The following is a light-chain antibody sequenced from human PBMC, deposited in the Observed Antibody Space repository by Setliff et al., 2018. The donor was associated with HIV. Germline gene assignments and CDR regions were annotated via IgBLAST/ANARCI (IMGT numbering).Light chain of an antibody. Sequence: QSVLAQPASVSGSPGQSITISCTGTSSDIGGYNYVSWYQQHPGKAPKLMVYDVSQRPSGVSNRFSGSKSGNTASLTISGLQAEDEADYYCSSYTSTSTSVIFGGGTQLTVL. CDR2: DVS. J-gene: IGLJ2*01. CDR3: SSYTSTSTSVI. CDR1: SSDIGGYNY. V-gene: IGLV2-14*01.